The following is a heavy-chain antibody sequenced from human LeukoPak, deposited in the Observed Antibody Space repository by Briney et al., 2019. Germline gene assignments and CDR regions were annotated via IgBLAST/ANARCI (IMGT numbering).Heavy chain of an antibody. D-gene: IGHD3-22*01. Sequence: PSETLSLTCAVYSGSFSGYYWSWIRQPPGKGLEWIGEINHSGSTNYNPSLKSRVTISVDTSKNQFSLKLSSVTAADTAVYYCARRRSLYDSSGYVWFDPWGQGTLVTVSS. CDR2: INHSGST. CDR1: SGSFSGYY. V-gene: IGHV4-34*01. CDR3: ARRRSLYDSSGYVWFDP. J-gene: IGHJ5*02.